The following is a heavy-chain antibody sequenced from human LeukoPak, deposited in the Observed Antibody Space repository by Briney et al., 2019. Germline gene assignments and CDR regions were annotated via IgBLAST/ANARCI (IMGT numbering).Heavy chain of an antibody. CDR2: INPNGGGT. J-gene: IGHJ3*02. V-gene: IGHV1-2*02. Sequence: ASVKVSCKAFGYTFTGYFVHWVRQAPGQGLEWMGWINPNGGGTNSAQEFQGRVTMTRDTSISTVYMELSGLRSDDTAVYYCARGDAFDIWGQGTMVTVSS. CDR3: ARGDAFDI. CDR1: GYTFTGYF.